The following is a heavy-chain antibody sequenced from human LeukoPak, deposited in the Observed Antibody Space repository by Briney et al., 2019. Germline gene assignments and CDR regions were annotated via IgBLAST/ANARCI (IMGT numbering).Heavy chain of an antibody. CDR3: ARLSEQPGYNWFDP. CDR1: GGSISSSTYY. D-gene: IGHD6-13*01. V-gene: IGHV4-39*01. Sequence: SETLSLTCTVSGGSISSSTYYWAWIRQPPGKGLEWIGSIYYSGSTYYKPSLRSRVTISVDTSKNQFSVKLSSVTAADTAVYYCARLSEQPGYNWFDPWDQGTQVTVSA. J-gene: IGHJ5*02. CDR2: IYYSGST.